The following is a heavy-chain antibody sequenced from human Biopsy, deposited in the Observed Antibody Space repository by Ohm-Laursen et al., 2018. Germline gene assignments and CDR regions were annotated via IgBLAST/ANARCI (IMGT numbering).Heavy chain of an antibody. CDR2: ISASGNHI. D-gene: IGHD2-8*01. CDR1: GFIFSSYA. Sequence: SLRLSCAASGFIFSSYAMSWVRQAPGKGLEWVSSISASGNHIYYTDSVKGRFTVSRDNGKNSVYLQMNSLRVEDTAVYYCARDGEAKYCKHGVCPSDFWGQGTLVTVSS. J-gene: IGHJ4*02. CDR3: ARDGEAKYCKHGVCPSDF. V-gene: IGHV3-21*01.